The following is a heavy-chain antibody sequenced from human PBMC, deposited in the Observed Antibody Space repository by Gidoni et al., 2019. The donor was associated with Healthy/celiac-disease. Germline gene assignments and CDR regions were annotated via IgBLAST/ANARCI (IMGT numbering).Heavy chain of an antibody. J-gene: IGHJ4*02. CDR3: ARGGGRDGYNTYYFDY. CDR2: ISAYNGNT. Sequence: QVQLMQSVAEVKMPGASVKFSCKASGYNFTSYGISWVRQAPGQGLEWMGWISAYNGNTNYAQKLQVRVNMNTDTSTSTAYMEPRSLISDDTAVYYCARGGGRDGYNTYYFDYLGQGTLVTVSS. D-gene: IGHD5-18*01. V-gene: IGHV1-18*04. CDR1: GYNFTSYG.